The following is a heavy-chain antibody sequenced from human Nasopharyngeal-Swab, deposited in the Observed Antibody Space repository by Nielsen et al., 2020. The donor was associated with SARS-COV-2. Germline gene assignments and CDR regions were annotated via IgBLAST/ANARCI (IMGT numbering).Heavy chain of an antibody. CDR1: GVSISSFY. J-gene: IGHJ4*02. Sequence: GSLRLSCGVSGVSISSFYWSWIRQPPGKGLEWIGYFYYNGDINYNPSLRGRVTISVDTSKNQFSLTLSSVTAADTAVYYCARDPGVRDYVWGSHRLLYYFDYWGQGTLVTVSS. CDR2: FYYNGDI. CDR3: ARDPGVRDYVWGSHRLLYYFDY. D-gene: IGHD3-16*02. V-gene: IGHV4-59*13.